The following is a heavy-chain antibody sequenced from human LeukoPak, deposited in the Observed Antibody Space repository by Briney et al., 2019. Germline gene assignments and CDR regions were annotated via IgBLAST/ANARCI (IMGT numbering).Heavy chain of an antibody. CDR1: GFTFSDYY. D-gene: IGHD1-26*01. CDR2: ISSSGSTI. V-gene: IGHV3-11*01. CDR3: ARSIVGATLYFDY. Sequence: GGSLRLSCAASGFTFSDYYMSWIRQAPGKGVEWVSYISSSGSTIYYADSVKGRFTISRDNAKNSLYLQMNSLRAEDTAVYYCARSIVGATLYFDYWGQGTLVTVSS. J-gene: IGHJ4*02.